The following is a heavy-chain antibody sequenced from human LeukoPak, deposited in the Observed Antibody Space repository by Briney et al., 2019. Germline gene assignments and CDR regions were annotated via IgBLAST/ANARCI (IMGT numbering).Heavy chain of an antibody. CDR2: IYYSGST. CDR1: GGSISSYY. J-gene: IGHJ3*02. CDR3: ARDRKWSYDAFDI. V-gene: IGHV4-59*01. D-gene: IGHD1-26*01. Sequence: SETLSLTCTVSGGSISSYYWSWIRQPPGKGLEWIGYIYYSGSTNYNPALKSRVTISVDTSKNQFSLKLSSVTAADTAVYYCARDRKWSYDAFDIWGKGTMVTVSS.